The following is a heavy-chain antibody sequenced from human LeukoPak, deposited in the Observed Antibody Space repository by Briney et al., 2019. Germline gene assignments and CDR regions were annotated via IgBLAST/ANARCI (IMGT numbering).Heavy chain of an antibody. Sequence: PGGSLRLSCAASGFTFSSYSMNWVRQAPGKGLEWVSSISSSSSYIYYADSVKGRFTISRDNAKNSLYLQVNSLRAEDTAVYYCARDSEAEYDFWSGYRSRYFDYWGQGTLVTVSS. CDR2: ISSSSSYI. V-gene: IGHV3-21*01. CDR3: ARDSEAEYDFWSGYRSRYFDY. D-gene: IGHD3-3*01. J-gene: IGHJ4*02. CDR1: GFTFSSYS.